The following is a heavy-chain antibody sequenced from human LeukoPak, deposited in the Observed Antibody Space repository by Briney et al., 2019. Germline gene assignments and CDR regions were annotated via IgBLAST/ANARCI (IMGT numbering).Heavy chain of an antibody. J-gene: IGHJ4*02. V-gene: IGHV3-23*01. Sequence: PGGSLRLSCAASGFTFSSYAMTWVRQAPGKGLEWVSAVVGSDDRTYYADSVKGRFTISRDNSKNSLYLQMNSLRAEDTAVYYCAKGWKQLWFDYRGQGTLVTVSS. CDR3: AKGWKQLWFDY. CDR2: VVGSDDRT. D-gene: IGHD5-18*01. CDR1: GFTFSSYA.